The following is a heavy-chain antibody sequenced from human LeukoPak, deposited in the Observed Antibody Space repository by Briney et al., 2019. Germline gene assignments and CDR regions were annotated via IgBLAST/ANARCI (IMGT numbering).Heavy chain of an antibody. CDR2: IKRTSEGGTT. D-gene: IGHD3-3*01. V-gene: IGHV3-15*01. CDR1: GFTFSDAW. Sequence: TGGSLRLSCTASGFTFSDAWMNWVRQAPGKGLEWVGRIKRTSEGGTTEYAAPVKGRFTISSDDSKTTLYLQMNSLKTEDSAMYYCTTYNFWGGYGSWVDFWGQGTLVTVSS. CDR3: TTYNFWGGYGSWVDF. J-gene: IGHJ5*01.